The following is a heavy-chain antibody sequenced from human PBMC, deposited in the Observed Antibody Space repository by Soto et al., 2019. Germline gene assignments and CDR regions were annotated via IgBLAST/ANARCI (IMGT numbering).Heavy chain of an antibody. CDR2: ISSSSSYI. CDR3: AREKPPDYDFWSGSTPRNNWFDP. CDR1: GFTFSSYS. V-gene: IGHV3-21*01. J-gene: IGHJ5*02. D-gene: IGHD3-3*01. Sequence: PGGSLRLSCAASGFTFSSYSMNWVRQAPGKGLEWVSSISSSSSYIYYADSVKGRFTISRDNAKNSLYLQMNSLRAEDTAVYYCAREKPPDYDFWSGSTPRNNWFDPWGQGTLVTVSS.